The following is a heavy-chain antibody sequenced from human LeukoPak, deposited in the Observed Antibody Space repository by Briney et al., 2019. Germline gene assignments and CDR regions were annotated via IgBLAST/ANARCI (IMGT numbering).Heavy chain of an antibody. J-gene: IGHJ4*02. CDR3: ARLGTTVTTDY. D-gene: IGHD4-17*01. CDR1: GGSISSSSYY. V-gene: IGHV4-39*01. Sequence: SETLSLTCTVSGGSISSSSYYWGWIRQPPGKGLEWIGSIYYRGSTYYNPSLKSGVTISVDTSKNQFSLKLSSVTAADTAVYYCARLGTTVTTDYWGQGTLVTVSS. CDR2: IYYRGST.